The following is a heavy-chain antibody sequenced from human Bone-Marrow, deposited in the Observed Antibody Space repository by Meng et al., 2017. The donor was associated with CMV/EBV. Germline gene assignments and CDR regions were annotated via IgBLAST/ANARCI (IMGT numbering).Heavy chain of an antibody. V-gene: IGHV4-59*01. CDR1: GGSISSYY. D-gene: IGHD5-18*01. J-gene: IGHJ6*02. CDR2: IYYSGST. CDR3: ARGLRDVDTAYNYYYYYGMDV. Sequence: SETLSLTCTVSGGSISSYYWSWIRQPPGKGLEWIGYIYYSGSTNYNPSLKSRVTISEDTSKNQFSLKLSSVTAADTAVYYCARGLRDVDTAYNYYYYYGMDVWGQGTTVTVSS.